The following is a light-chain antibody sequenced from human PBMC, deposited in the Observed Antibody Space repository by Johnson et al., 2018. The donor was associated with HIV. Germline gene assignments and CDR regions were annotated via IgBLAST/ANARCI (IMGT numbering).Light chain of an antibody. V-gene: IGLV1-51*02. CDR1: SSNIGNKY. CDR3: GTWDTSLSAGGV. CDR2: ENS. J-gene: IGLJ1*01. Sequence: QSVLTQSPSVSAAPGQKVTISCSGSSSNIGNKYVSWYQQLPGTAPKLLIYENSKRPSGIPDRFSGSTSGTSATLGITGLQTGDEADYYCGTWDTSLSAGGVFGSGTKVTVL.